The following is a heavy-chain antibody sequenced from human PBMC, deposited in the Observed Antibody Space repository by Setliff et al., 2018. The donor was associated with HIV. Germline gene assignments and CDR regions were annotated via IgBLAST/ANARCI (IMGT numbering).Heavy chain of an antibody. D-gene: IGHD4-4*01. CDR1: GYTFSDYY. CDR3: TTTYVRDDYNFDF. Sequence: ASVKVSCKASGYTFSDYYIHWLRQAPRKGLEWMGRFDPEDGETRYSEKFQGRLTITADTSIDTAYMDLSSLRSEDTAVYYCTTTYVRDDYNFDFWGQGSLVTVSS. J-gene: IGHJ4*02. CDR2: FDPEDGET. V-gene: IGHV1-69-2*01.